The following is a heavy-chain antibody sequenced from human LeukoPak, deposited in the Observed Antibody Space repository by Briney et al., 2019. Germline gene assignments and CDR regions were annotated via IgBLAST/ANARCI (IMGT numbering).Heavy chain of an antibody. J-gene: IGHJ5*02. V-gene: IGHV5-51*01. CDR3: ARQVPGCSGGSCYSGSFDP. D-gene: IGHD2-15*01. CDR1: GYSFTNYW. CDR2: IYPGDSDT. Sequence: GESLNISCKGSGYSFTNYWIGWVRQMPGKGLGWMGIIYPGDSDTRYSPSFQGQVTISADKSISTAYLQWSSLKASDSAMYYCARQVPGCSGGSCYSGSFDPWGQGTLVTVSS.